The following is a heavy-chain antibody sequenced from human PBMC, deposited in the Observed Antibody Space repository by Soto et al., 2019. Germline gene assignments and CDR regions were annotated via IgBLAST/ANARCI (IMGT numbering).Heavy chain of an antibody. V-gene: IGHV1-69*08. CDR3: ARDTSGWYLAPTGNWFDP. CDR1: GGTFSSYT. CDR2: IIPILGIA. D-gene: IGHD6-19*01. Sequence: QVQLVQSGAEVKKPGSSVKVSCKASGGTFSSYTISWVRQAPGQGLEWMGRIIPILGIANYAQKFQGRVTMPADKPTSTYYLELSSLRSEDTAVYYCARDTSGWYLAPTGNWFDPWGQGTLVTVSS. J-gene: IGHJ5*02.